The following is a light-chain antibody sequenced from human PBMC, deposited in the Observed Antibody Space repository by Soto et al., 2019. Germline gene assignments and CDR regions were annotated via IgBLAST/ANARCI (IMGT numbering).Light chain of an antibody. Sequence: QSVLTQPASVSGSPGQSITISCTGASSDVGGFDHVSWYQQHPGKVPRLLIYDVSSRPSGVSDRFSGSKSGNTASLTISGLQAEDEADYYCNSFTTTNPYVFGTGTKVT. CDR1: SSDVGGFDH. CDR3: NSFTTTNPYV. V-gene: IGLV2-14*03. J-gene: IGLJ1*01. CDR2: DVS.